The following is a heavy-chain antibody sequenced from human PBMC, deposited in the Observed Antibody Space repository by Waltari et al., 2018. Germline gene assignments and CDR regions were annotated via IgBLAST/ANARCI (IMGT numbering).Heavy chain of an antibody. J-gene: IGHJ6*03. Sequence: QVQLQQWGAGLLKHSETLSLTCDDSGGSLSGYHWTWIRQPPGKGLEWIGEINDSGRTTYTPSLESRVTVSIDTANNQFSLRVRSVTAADTAVYYCARVFGYYYYYMDVWGKGTTVTISS. CDR2: INDSGRT. CDR3: ARVFGYYYYYMDV. CDR1: GGSLSGYH. D-gene: IGHD3-3*01. V-gene: IGHV4-34*02.